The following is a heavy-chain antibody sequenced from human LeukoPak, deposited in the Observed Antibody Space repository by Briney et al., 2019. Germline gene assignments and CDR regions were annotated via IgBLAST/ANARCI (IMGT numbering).Heavy chain of an antibody. CDR1: GRSFSGYY. Sequence: SETLSLTCAVYGRSFSGYYWTWIRQPPGKGLEWIGEINHGGSTNYNPSLKSRVTISVDTSKNQFSLKMRSVTAADRAVYYCARARETEAIDSWGQGTLVTVSS. V-gene: IGHV4-34*01. CDR3: ARARETEAIDS. CDR2: INHGGST. D-gene: IGHD6-25*01. J-gene: IGHJ4*02.